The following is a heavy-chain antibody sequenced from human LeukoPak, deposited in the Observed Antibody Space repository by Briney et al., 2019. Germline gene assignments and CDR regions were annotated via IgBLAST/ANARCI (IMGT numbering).Heavy chain of an antibody. CDR1: GYSFTSYG. V-gene: IGHV1-18*01. CDR3: AREIIIAAANWFDP. J-gene: IGHJ5*02. CDR2: ISAYNGNT. Sequence: GASVKVSCKASGYSFTSYGISWVRQAPGQGLEWMGWISAYNGNTNYAQKLQGRVTMTTDTSTSTAYMELRSLRSDDTAVYYCAREIIIAAANWFDPWGQGTLVTVSS. D-gene: IGHD6-13*01.